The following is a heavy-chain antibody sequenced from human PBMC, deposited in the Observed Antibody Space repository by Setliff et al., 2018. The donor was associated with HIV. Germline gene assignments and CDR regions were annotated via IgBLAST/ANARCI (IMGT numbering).Heavy chain of an antibody. CDR1: GYTFTSYG. J-gene: IGHJ4*02. V-gene: IGHV1-18*01. CDR2: ISGYNGNT. Sequence: ASVKVSCKASGYTFTSYGISWVRQAPGQGLEWMGWISGYNGNTNYAQKLQGRVTMTTDTSTSTAYMELRSLRSDDTAVYYCARAVPTVTTRFFFDYWGQGTLVTVSS. D-gene: IGHD4-4*01. CDR3: ARAVPTVTTRFFFDY.